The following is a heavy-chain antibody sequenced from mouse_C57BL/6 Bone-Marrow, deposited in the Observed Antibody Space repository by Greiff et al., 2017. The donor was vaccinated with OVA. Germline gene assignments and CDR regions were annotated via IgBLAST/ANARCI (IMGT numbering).Heavy chain of an antibody. Sequence: EVQVVESGEGLVKPGGSLKLSCAASGFTFSSYAMSWVRQTPEKRLEWVAYISSGGDYIYYADTVKGRFTISRDNARNTLYLQMSSLKSEDTAMYYCTRGVITTVVATGYFDYWGQGTTLTVSS. J-gene: IGHJ2*01. CDR2: ISSGGDYI. V-gene: IGHV5-9-1*02. CDR1: GFTFSSYA. CDR3: TRGVITTVVATGYFDY. D-gene: IGHD1-1*01.